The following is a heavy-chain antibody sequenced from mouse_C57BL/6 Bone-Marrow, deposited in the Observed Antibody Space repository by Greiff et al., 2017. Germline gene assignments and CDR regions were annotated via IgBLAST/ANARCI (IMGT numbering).Heavy chain of an antibody. V-gene: IGHV5-6*01. CDR3: ARHEWLLWYFDV. J-gene: IGHJ1*03. D-gene: IGHD2-3*01. CDR1: GFTFSSYG. Sequence: EVQRVESGGDLVKPGGSLKLSCAASGFTFSSYGMSWVRQTPDKRLEWVATISSGGSYTYYPDSVKGRFTISRDNAKNTLFLQMSRLKSEDTAMEYCARHEWLLWYFDVWGTGTTVTVPS. CDR2: ISSGGSYT.